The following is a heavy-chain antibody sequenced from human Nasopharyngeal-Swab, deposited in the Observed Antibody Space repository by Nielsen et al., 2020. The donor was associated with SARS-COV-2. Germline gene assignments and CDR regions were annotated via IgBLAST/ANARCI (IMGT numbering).Heavy chain of an antibody. J-gene: IGHJ5*02. Sequence: GGSLRPSCAASGFTFSSYEMNWVRQAPGKGLEWVSYISSSGSTIYYADSVKGRFTISRDNAKTSLYLQMTSLRAEDTAVYYCARRGNWFDPWGQGTLVTVSS. CDR2: ISSSGSTI. V-gene: IGHV3-48*03. CDR1: GFTFSSYE. CDR3: ARRGNWFDP.